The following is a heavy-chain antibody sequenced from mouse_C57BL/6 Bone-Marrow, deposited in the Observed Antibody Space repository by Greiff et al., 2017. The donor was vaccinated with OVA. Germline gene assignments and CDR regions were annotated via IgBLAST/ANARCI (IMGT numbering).Heavy chain of an antibody. CDR3: TRGRDYAREY. V-gene: IGHV1-15*01. CDR2: IDPETGGT. Sequence: QVQLKQSGAELVRPGASVTLSCKASGYTFTDYEMHWVKQTPVHGLEWIGAIDPETGGTAYNQKFKGKAILTADKSSSTAYMELRSLTSEDSAVYYCTRGRDYAREYLGQGTSVTVSS. J-gene: IGHJ4*01. CDR1: GYTFTDYE.